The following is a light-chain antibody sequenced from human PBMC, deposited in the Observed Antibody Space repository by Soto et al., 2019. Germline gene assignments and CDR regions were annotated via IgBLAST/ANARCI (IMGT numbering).Light chain of an antibody. CDR3: QQYNSYPGT. J-gene: IGKJ1*01. CDR1: QSISSW. CDR2: DAS. Sequence: DIQMTQSPSTLSASVGDRVTITCRASQSISSWLAWYQQKPGKAPKLLIYDASSLESGVPSRFSGSGSGTEFTLTISSLQPDDFATYYCQQYNSYPGTFGQGTSGYQT. V-gene: IGKV1-5*01.